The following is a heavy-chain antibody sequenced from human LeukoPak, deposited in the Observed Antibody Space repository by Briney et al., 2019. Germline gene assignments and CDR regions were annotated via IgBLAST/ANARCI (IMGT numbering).Heavy chain of an antibody. J-gene: IGHJ3*02. Sequence: GGSLRLSCAASRFTFSSYAMHWVRQAPGKGLEWVAVISYDGSNKYYADSVKGRFTISRDNSKNTLYLQMNSLRAEDTAVYYCARALYCSGGSCSHAFDIWGQGTMVTVSS. CDR1: RFTFSSYA. CDR2: ISYDGSNK. V-gene: IGHV3-30*04. D-gene: IGHD2-15*01. CDR3: ARALYCSGGSCSHAFDI.